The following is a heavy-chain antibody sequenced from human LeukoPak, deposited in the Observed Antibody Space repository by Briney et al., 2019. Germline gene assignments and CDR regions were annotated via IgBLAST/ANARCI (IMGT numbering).Heavy chain of an antibody. CDR3: AKDNRRHYTSGPNPDSLH. J-gene: IGHJ4*02. Sequence: GGSLRLSCAASGFTFSSHAMSWVCQAPGKGLEWVSGISGRGDSTVYADSVKGRFTISRDNSGNTLFLQMNSLRVEDTAFYYCAKDNRRHYTSGPNPDSLHWGQGALVTVSS. D-gene: IGHD6-19*01. CDR2: ISGRGDST. V-gene: IGHV3-23*01. CDR1: GFTFSSHA.